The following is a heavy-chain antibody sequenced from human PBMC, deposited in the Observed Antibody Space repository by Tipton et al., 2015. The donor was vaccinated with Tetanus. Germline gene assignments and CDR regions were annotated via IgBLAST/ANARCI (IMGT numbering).Heavy chain of an antibody. CDR1: GGSISSYY. D-gene: IGHD6-6*01. CDR2: IYYSGST. CDR3: ARDQGGGRVVRLNWLDP. V-gene: IGHV4-59*12. J-gene: IGHJ5*02. Sequence: TLSLTCTVSGGSISSYYWSWIRQPPGKGLEWIGYIYYSGSTHYNPSLKSRLTISVDTSKNQFSLKLSSVTAADTAVYYCARDQGGGRVVRLNWLDPWGQGTLVTVSS.